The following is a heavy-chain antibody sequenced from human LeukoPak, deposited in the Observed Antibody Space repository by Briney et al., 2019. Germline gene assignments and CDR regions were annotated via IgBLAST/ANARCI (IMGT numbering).Heavy chain of an antibody. V-gene: IGHV4-61*02. CDR1: GGSISSGSYY. Sequence: PSETLSLTCTVSGGSISSGSYYWSWIRQPAGKGLEWVGRIYTSGSTNYNPSLKSRVTISVDTSKNQFSLKLSSVTAADTAVYYCARDYYGSGSYNIDWGQGTLVTVSS. CDR2: IYTSGST. J-gene: IGHJ4*02. D-gene: IGHD3-10*01. CDR3: ARDYYGSGSYNID.